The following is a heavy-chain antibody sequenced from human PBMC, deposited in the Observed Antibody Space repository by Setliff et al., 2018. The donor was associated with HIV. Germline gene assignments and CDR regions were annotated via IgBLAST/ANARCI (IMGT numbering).Heavy chain of an antibody. CDR1: GYTFTEYY. D-gene: IGHD4-17*01. Sequence: ASVKVSCKTSGYTFTEYYIHWVRQAPGQGLEWMGWIYPNTGGTNYAQKFQGRVTMTRDTSISTAYMELSRLRSDDTALYYCARSTTADWGQGTMVTVSS. CDR2: IYPNTGGT. J-gene: IGHJ4*02. CDR3: ARSTTAD. V-gene: IGHV1-2*02.